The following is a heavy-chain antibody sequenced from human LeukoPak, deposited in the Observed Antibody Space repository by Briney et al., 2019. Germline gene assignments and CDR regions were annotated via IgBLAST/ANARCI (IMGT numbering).Heavy chain of an antibody. CDR1: DDSIISSSYY. Sequence: SETLSLTCSVSDDSIISSSYYWGWIRQPPGKGLEGIGIIFFRGNTNYSPSLKSRVTMSVDTSKKQFSLNLKSVTAADTAVYYCARHRAVSGYYALDYWGQGTLVTVSA. D-gene: IGHD3-22*01. J-gene: IGHJ4*02. CDR2: IFFRGNT. V-gene: IGHV4-39*01. CDR3: ARHRAVSGYYALDY.